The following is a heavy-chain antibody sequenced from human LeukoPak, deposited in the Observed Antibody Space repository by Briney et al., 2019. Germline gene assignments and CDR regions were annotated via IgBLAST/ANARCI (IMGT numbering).Heavy chain of an antibody. CDR2: ISGSGGST. CDR1: GFTFSSYA. J-gene: IGHJ5*02. V-gene: IGHV3-23*01. CDR3: VKMGRDYYDILP. D-gene: IGHD3-9*01. Sequence: GGSLRLSCAASGFTFSSYAMSWVRQAPGKGLEWVSAISGSGGSTYYADSVRGRFTISRDNSKNTLYLQMNSLRAEDTAVYYCVKMGRDYYDILPWGQGTLVTVSS.